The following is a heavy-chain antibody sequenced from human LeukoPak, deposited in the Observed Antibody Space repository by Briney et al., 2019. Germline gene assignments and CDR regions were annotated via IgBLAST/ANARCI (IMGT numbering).Heavy chain of an antibody. V-gene: IGHV4-34*01. CDR1: GGSFSGYY. CDR3: ARGQAFITMIVVVTADLFDY. D-gene: IGHD3-22*01. CDR2: INHSGST. Sequence: SETLSLTCAVYGGSFSGYYWSWIRQPPGKGLEWIGEINHSGSTNYNPSLKSRVTISVDTSENQFSLKLSSVTAADTAVYYCARGQAFITMIVVVTADLFDYWGQGTLVTVSS. J-gene: IGHJ4*02.